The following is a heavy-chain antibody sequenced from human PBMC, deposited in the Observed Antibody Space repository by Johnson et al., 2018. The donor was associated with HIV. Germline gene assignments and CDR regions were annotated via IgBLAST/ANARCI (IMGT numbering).Heavy chain of an antibody. Sequence: QVQLVASGGGVVQPGRSLRLSCVASGFTFSSYGMHWVRQAPGKGLEWVAVISYDGSNKYYADSVKGRFTISRDNSKNTLYLQMNSLRAEDTAVYYCAKDAFDIWGQGTMVTVSS. CDR1: GFTFSSYG. CDR3: AKDAFDI. J-gene: IGHJ3*02. CDR2: ISYDGSNK. V-gene: IGHV3-30*18.